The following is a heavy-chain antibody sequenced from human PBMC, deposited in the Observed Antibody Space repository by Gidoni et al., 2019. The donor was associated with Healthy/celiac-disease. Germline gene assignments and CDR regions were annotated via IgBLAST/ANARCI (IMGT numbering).Heavy chain of an antibody. CDR1: EFTYSSYS. J-gene: IGHJ4*01. CDR2: SSSISSNI. V-gene: IGHV3-21*01. Sequence: EVQLVESGGGLVKTRGCLRLSCAASEFTYSSYSMNWVRKAPGKGLEWVSYSSSISSNIYYADSVKVRSIISRDNAKNSLYLQMNSPSAEDTAAYYCATHPLAYYLDYCGHGTLVTVSS. CDR3: ATHPLAYYLDY.